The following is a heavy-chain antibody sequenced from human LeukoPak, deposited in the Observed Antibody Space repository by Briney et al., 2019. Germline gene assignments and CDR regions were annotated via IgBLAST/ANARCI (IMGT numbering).Heavy chain of an antibody. Sequence: GSVKVSCKASGYTFTSYGISWVRQAPGQGLEWMGWISAYNGNTNYAQKLQGRVTMTTDTSTSTAYMELRSLRSDDTAVYYCARPNYGVDAFDIWGQGTMVTVSS. V-gene: IGHV1-18*01. CDR2: ISAYNGNT. D-gene: IGHD4-17*01. J-gene: IGHJ3*02. CDR1: GYTFTSYG. CDR3: ARPNYGVDAFDI.